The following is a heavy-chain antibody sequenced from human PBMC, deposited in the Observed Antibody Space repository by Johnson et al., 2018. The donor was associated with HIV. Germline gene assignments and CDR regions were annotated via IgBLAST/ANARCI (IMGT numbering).Heavy chain of an antibody. D-gene: IGHD6-6*01. J-gene: IGHJ3*02. Sequence: VQLVESGGGLVQPGGSLRLSCAASGFTVSRNYMNWVRQAPGKGLEWVSVIYSGGSTYYADSVKGRFTISRDSSKNTLYLQMNSLRAEDTAMYYCAKDINGGLEYSSSSERFSGAFDILGQGTMVTVSS. CDR3: AKDINGGLEYSSSSERFSGAFDI. CDR2: IYSGGST. CDR1: GFTVSRNY. V-gene: IGHV3-66*02.